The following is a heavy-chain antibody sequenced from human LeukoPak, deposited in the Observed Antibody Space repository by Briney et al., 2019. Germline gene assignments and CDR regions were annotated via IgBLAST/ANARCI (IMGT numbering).Heavy chain of an antibody. CDR1: GFTFSSYS. V-gene: IGHV3-64D*06. D-gene: IGHD2-21*02. J-gene: IGHJ5*02. CDR3: VIDYDIVGGTWFDA. Sequence: PGGPLTLSCSASGFTFSSYSMRWVRQAPGKGLECVSAISSNGGSTYYADSVKGRFTISSDNSKTTLYLQMSSLRAEDTAVYYCVIDYDIVGGTWFDAWGQGDLVTVSS. CDR2: ISSNGGST.